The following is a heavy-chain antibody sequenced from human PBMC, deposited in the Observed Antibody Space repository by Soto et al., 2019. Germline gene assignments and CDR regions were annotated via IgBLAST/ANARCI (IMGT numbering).Heavy chain of an antibody. V-gene: IGHV2-70*11. Sequence: SGPTLVNPTQTLTLNCTFSGFSLSTSAMCVSWIRQPPGKALEWLARIDWDDDKYYSTSLKTRLTISKDTSKNQVVLTLTNVDPVDTATYYCARILLNSSCGRAFDIWGQGTMVTVS. D-gene: IGHD2-21*01. CDR3: ARILLNSSCGRAFDI. J-gene: IGHJ3*02. CDR2: IDWDDDK. CDR1: GFSLSTSAMC.